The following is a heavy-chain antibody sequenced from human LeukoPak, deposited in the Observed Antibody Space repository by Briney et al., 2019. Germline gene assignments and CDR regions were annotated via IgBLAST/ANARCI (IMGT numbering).Heavy chain of an antibody. J-gene: IGHJ4*02. CDR1: GGTLRYYA. Sequence: SVKVSCKASGGTLRYYAISWVRQAPGQGLEWMGGLIPLFGRAEYAQKFQGRVTITADEPTNTAYMELNFLRSEDTAVYYCASPKENSDYYFDSWGQGTLVAVSA. CDR2: LIPLFGRA. V-gene: IGHV1-69*01. D-gene: IGHD4-11*01. CDR3: ASPKENSDYYFDS.